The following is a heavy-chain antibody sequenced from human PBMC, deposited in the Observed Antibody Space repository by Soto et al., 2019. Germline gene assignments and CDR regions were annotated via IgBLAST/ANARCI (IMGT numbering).Heavy chain of an antibody. V-gene: IGHV3-48*01. CDR3: GRDPPDI. CDR2: ISSSGYTI. Sequence: EVQLVESGGGRVQPGGSLRLSCAASGFTFSSYSMNWVRQVPGKGLEWVSYISSSGYTIYYADSVKGRFTISRDNAKNSLYLQMNSLRAEDTAVYYCGRDPPDIWGQGTMVTVSS. J-gene: IGHJ3*02. CDR1: GFTFSSYS.